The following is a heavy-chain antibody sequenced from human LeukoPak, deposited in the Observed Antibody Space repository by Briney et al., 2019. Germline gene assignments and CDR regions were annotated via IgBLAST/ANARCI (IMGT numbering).Heavy chain of an antibody. D-gene: IGHD3-9*01. CDR3: ARGYFDWLNWFDP. Sequence: PGGSLRLSCAASGFTFSSYWMSWVRQAPGKGLEWVANIKQDGSEKYYVDSVKGRFTISRDNAKNPLYLQMNSLRAEDTAVYYCARGYFDWLNWFDPWGQGTLVTVSS. J-gene: IGHJ5*02. CDR1: GFTFSSYW. CDR2: IKQDGSEK. V-gene: IGHV3-7*03.